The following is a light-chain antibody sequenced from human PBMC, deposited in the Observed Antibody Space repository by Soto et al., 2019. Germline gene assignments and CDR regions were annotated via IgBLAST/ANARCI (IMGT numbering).Light chain of an antibody. CDR2: DAS. Sequence: EIVLTQSPATLSSSPGEKATLSCRASETVTGKYLAWYQQKVGQAPRLLIYDASNRATGTPARFSGSGSGTDFTLTISSLEPEDFAVYFCQQRNNWPLTFGGGTKVDIK. V-gene: IGKV3-11*01. CDR1: ETVTGKY. CDR3: QQRNNWPLT. J-gene: IGKJ4*01.